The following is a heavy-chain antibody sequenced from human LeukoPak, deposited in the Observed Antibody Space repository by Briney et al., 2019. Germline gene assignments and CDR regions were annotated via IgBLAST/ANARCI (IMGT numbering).Heavy chain of an antibody. V-gene: IGHV1-18*01. CDR3: AKRLSGPNGSGSY. CDR1: GYTFSNYG. J-gene: IGHJ4*02. D-gene: IGHD3-10*01. Sequence: ASVRVSCKASGYTFSNYGISWVRQAPRQGLEWMGWISAFNGDTNYAQNLQGRVTLTTDTSTSTAYMDLGSLRSDDTAVYYCAKRLSGPNGSGSYWGQGTLVTVSS. CDR2: ISAFNGDT.